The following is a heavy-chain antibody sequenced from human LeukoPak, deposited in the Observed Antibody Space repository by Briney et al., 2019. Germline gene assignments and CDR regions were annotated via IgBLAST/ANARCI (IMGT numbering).Heavy chain of an antibody. J-gene: IGHJ6*03. D-gene: IGHD5-18*01. CDR2: ICTSGST. CDR3: AREKRGYSYGYYYYMDV. V-gene: IGHV4-61*02. Sequence: SETLSLTCTVSGGSISSGSYYWSWIRQPAGKGLEWIGRICTSGSTNYNPSLKSRVTISVDTSKNQFSLKLSSVTAAGTAVYYCAREKRGYSYGYYYYMDVWGKGTTVTVSS. CDR1: GGSISSGSYY.